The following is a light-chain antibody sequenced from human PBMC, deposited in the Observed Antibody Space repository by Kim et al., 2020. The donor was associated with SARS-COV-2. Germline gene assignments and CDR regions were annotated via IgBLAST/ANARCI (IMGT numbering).Light chain of an antibody. Sequence: EIVMTQSPATLSVSPGERATLSCRASQSVSSNLAWYQQTPGQAPRLLIYGASTRATGIPARFSGSGSGTEFTLTISSLQSEDFAVYYCEQYKNWTLYTFGQGTKLEI. CDR1: QSVSSN. CDR3: EQYKNWTLYT. CDR2: GAS. J-gene: IGKJ2*01. V-gene: IGKV3-15*01.